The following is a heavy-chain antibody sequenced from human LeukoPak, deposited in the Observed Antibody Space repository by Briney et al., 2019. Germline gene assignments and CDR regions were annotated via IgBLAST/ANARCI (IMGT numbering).Heavy chain of an antibody. CDR3: ARVGRRYCSSTSCYVHY. V-gene: IGHV1-8*01. CDR1: GYTFTSYD. J-gene: IGHJ4*02. Sequence: ASVKVSCKASGYTFTSYDINWVRQATGQGLEWLGWMNPNSGNTGYAQKFQGRVTMTRNTSISTAYMELSSLRSEDTAVYYCARVGRRYCSSTSCYVHYWGREPWSPSPQ. D-gene: IGHD2-2*01. CDR2: MNPNSGNT.